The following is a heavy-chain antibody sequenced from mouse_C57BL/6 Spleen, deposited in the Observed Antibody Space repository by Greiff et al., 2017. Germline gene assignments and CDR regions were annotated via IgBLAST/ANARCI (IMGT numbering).Heavy chain of an antibody. CDR3: ARRDDYDGYWYFDV. CDR2: IYPGSGNT. D-gene: IGHD2-4*01. Sequence: QVQLQQSGPELVKPGASVKISCKASGYSFTSYYIHWVKQRPGQGLEWIGWIYPGSGNTKYNEKFKGKATLTADTSSSTAYMQLSSLTSEDSAVYYCARRDDYDGYWYFDVWGTGTTVTVSS. CDR1: GYSFTSYY. V-gene: IGHV1-66*01. J-gene: IGHJ1*03.